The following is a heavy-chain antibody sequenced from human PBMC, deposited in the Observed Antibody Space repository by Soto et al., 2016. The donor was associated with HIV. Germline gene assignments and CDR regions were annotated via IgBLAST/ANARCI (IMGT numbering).Heavy chain of an antibody. CDR1: EFAFGNNA. J-gene: IGHJ4*03. D-gene: IGHD1-1*01. V-gene: IGHV3-23*01. CDR2: ITGSGGST. CDR3: AKAVRGAPTTTGTLDY. Sequence: EVHLLESGGGLAQPGKSLRLSCTASEFAFGNNAMSWLRQVPGKGLEWVSSITGSGGSTYYADPVKGRFTISRDNSKNTLYLQMNRLRDEDTAIYYCAKAVRGAPTTTGTLDYWARDPGHRLL.